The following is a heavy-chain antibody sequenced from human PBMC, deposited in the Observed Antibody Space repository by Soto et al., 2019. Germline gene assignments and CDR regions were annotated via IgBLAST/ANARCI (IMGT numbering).Heavy chain of an antibody. CDR1: CGSFSGYY. CDR3: ARGYNWNVRVYYYYGMDV. D-gene: IGHD1-20*01. J-gene: IGHJ6*02. Sequence: SETLSLTCAVYCGSFSGYYWSWIRQPPGKGLEWIGEINHSGSTNYNPSLKSRVTISVDTSKNQFSLKLSSVTAADTAVYYCARGYNWNVRVYYYYGMDVWGQGTTVTVSS. CDR2: INHSGST. V-gene: IGHV4-34*01.